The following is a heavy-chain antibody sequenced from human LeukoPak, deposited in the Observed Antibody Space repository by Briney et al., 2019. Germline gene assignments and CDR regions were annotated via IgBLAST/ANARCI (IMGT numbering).Heavy chain of an antibody. CDR2: IWYDGSNK. CDR1: GFTFSSYG. J-gene: IGHJ4*02. Sequence: GGSLRLSCAASGFTFSSYGMHWVRQAPGKGLEWVAVIWYDGSNKYYADSVKGRFTISRDNSKNTLYLQMNSLRAEDTAVYYCAREKYYDFWSGPSSYFDYWGQGTLVTVSS. CDR3: AREKYYDFWSGPSSYFDY. V-gene: IGHV3-33*01. D-gene: IGHD3-3*01.